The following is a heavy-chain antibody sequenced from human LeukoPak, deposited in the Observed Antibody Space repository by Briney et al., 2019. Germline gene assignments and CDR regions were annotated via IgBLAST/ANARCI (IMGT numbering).Heavy chain of an antibody. V-gene: IGHV4-34*01. Sequence: SETLSLTCAVYGVSFSGYYWSWLRQPPGKGLEWIGEINHSGSTNYTPPLKSRVTISVDSSKNQFSLKLSSVPAADTAVYYCARGSRAELRAFDIWGQGTMVTVSS. CDR2: INHSGST. J-gene: IGHJ3*02. CDR1: GVSFSGYY. D-gene: IGHD1-7*01. CDR3: ARGSRAELRAFDI.